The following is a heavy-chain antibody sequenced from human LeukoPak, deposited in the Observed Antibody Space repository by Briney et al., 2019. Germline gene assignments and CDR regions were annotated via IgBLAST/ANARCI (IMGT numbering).Heavy chain of an antibody. CDR1: GFTFSSYA. Sequence: GGSLRLSCAASGFTFSSYAMSWVRQAPGKGLEWVSAISGSGGSTYYADSVKGRFTISRDDSKNTLYLQMNSLRAEDTAVYYCAKDSYGIVVVWYFDYWGQGTLVTVSS. J-gene: IGHJ4*02. D-gene: IGHD2-15*01. V-gene: IGHV3-23*01. CDR2: ISGSGGST. CDR3: AKDSYGIVVVWYFDY.